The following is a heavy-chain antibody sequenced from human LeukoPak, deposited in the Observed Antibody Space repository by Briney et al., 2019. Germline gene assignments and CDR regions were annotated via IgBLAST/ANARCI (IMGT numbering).Heavy chain of an antibody. CDR1: GDSVSSNSAA. D-gene: IGHD6-19*01. V-gene: IGHV6-1*01. J-gene: IGHJ4*02. CDR3: ARALRYSSGWALDY. CDR2: TYYRFKWYN. Sequence: SQTLSLTCAISGDSVSSNSAAWNWIRQSPSRGLEWLGWTYYRFKWYNDYAVSVKSRITINPDTSKNQFSLQLNSVTPEDTAVYYCARALRYSSGWALDYWGQGTLVIVSS.